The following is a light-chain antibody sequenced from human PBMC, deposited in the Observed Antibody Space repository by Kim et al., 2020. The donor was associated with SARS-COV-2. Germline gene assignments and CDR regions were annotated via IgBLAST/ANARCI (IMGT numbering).Light chain of an antibody. Sequence: ASVGDRVTITCRASQDIANSLAWYQQKPGKVPQVLIYAASTLQSGVPSRFSGSGSGTEFTLTIDSLQTEDVATYYCQKYNSAPWTFGPGTKVEIK. CDR2: AAS. CDR1: QDIANS. J-gene: IGKJ1*01. V-gene: IGKV1-27*01. CDR3: QKYNSAPWT.